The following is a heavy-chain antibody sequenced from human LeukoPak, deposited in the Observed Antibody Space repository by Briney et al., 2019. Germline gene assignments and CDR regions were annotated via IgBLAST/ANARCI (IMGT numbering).Heavy chain of an antibody. CDR1: GFTFSSFA. CDR3: AKDARRSSGWYFFDH. D-gene: IGHD6-19*01. J-gene: IGHJ4*02. V-gene: IGHV3-23*01. Sequence: GGSLRLSCAASGFTFSSFAMRWVRQAPGKGLGWVSAIGAGCVTKYYADSVKGRFTISRDNSKNTLHLKMNSLRAEDTAVYYCAKDARRSSGWYFFDHWGQGTLVTVSS. CDR2: IGAGCVTK.